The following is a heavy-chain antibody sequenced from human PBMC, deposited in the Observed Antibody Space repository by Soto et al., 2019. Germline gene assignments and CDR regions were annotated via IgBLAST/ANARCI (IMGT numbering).Heavy chain of an antibody. Sequence: PGESLTISCAASGFIFTHFWMHWVRQVPGKGLVWVSRIDTSGSSTSYADSVKGRFTISRDNAKNTVSLQMNSLRAEDTGVYYCAKDSWYFDLWSQGSLVTVSS. CDR2: IDTSGSST. J-gene: IGHJ4*02. V-gene: IGHV3-74*01. CDR3: AKDSWYFDL. CDR1: GFIFTHFW. D-gene: IGHD6-13*01.